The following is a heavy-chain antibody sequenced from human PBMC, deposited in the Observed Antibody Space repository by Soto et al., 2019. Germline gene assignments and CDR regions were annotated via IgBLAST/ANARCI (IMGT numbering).Heavy chain of an antibody. Sequence: SETLSLTCTVSGGSISSGDYYWSWIRQPPGKGLEWIGYIYYSGSTYYNPSLKSRVTISVDTSKNQFSLKLSSVTAADTAVYYCARGIQLWLGGVWTSHYFDYWGQGTLVTVSS. CDR1: GGSISSGDYY. CDR3: ARGIQLWLGGVWTSHYFDY. D-gene: IGHD5-18*01. CDR2: IYYSGST. J-gene: IGHJ4*02. V-gene: IGHV4-30-4*01.